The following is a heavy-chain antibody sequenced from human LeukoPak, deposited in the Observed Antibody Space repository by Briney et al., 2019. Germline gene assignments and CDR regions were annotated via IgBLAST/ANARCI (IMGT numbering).Heavy chain of an antibody. D-gene: IGHD4-17*01. CDR1: GFTFDDYG. J-gene: IGHJ4*02. CDR3: ARDGGHTVTGGFDY. CDR2: INWNGGST. Sequence: GGSLRLSCAASGFTFDDYGMSWVRQAPGKGLEWVSGINWNGGSTGYADSVKGRFTISRDNAKNSLYQQMNSLRAEDTALYYCARDGGHTVTGGFDYWGQGTLVTVSS. V-gene: IGHV3-20*04.